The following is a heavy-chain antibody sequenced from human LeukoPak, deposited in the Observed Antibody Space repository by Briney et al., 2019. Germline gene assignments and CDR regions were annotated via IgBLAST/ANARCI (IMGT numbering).Heavy chain of an antibody. CDR2: INHSGRT. J-gene: IGHJ6*04. V-gene: IGHV4-34*01. CDR3: ARDVVVVPAAIHYGMDV. Sequence: SETLSLTCAVYGGSFSDYFWGWIRQPPGKGLEWIGEINHSGRTYYNPSLKSRVTISVDTSKNQFSLNLSSVTAADTAVYYCARDVVVVPAAIHYGMDVWGKGTTVTVSS. CDR1: GGSFSDYF. D-gene: IGHD2-2*01.